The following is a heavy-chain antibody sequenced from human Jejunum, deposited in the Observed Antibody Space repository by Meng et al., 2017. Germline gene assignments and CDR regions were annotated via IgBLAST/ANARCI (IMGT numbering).Heavy chain of an antibody. CDR1: GFTVSSNY. J-gene: IGHJ5*02. Sequence: GESLKISCVASGFTVSSNYMTWVRQAPGKGLEGVSLTYSDGTTYYADSVKGRFTISRDNSKNTLYLHMNSLRAEDAAVYYCVRNVGYTYGFGAWGQGTLVTVSS. D-gene: IGHD5-18*01. V-gene: IGHV3-66*02. CDR3: VRNVGYTYGFGA. CDR2: TYSDGTT.